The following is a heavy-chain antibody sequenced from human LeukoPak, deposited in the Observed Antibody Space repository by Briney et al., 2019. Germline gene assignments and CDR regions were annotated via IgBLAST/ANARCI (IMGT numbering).Heavy chain of an antibody. CDR1: GFTVSSNY. Sequence: GGSLRLSCAASGFTVSSNYMSWVRQAPGKGLEWVSVIYSGGGTYYADSVKGRFTISRDNSKNTLYLQMNSLRAEDTAVYYCARLLWFGDYDFDYWGQGTLVTVSS. V-gene: IGHV3-53*01. J-gene: IGHJ4*02. D-gene: IGHD3-10*01. CDR3: ARLLWFGDYDFDY. CDR2: IYSGGGT.